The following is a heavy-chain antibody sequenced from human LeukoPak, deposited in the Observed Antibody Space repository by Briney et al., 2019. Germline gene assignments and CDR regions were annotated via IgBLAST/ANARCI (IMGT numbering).Heavy chain of an antibody. CDR3: ARGWYGPDS. Sequence: GGSLRLSCAASGVTFSGHSMHWVRQAPGKGLVWVSGISRDGTNTNYADAVKGRFTISRDNAKNTLYLQMNSLRVEDTAVYSCARGWYGPDSCGQGTLVTVSS. V-gene: IGHV3-74*01. D-gene: IGHD1-14*01. CDR1: GVTFSGHS. J-gene: IGHJ5*01. CDR2: ISRDGTNT.